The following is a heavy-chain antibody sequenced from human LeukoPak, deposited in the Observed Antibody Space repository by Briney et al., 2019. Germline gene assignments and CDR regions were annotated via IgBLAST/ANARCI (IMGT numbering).Heavy chain of an antibody. D-gene: IGHD3-3*01. V-gene: IGHV1-69*13. J-gene: IGHJ6*03. Sequence: ASVKVSCKASGGTFSSYAISWVRQAPGQGLEWMGGIFPIFGTANYAQKFQGRVTITADESTSTAYMGLSRLRSEDTAVYYCARAERITILRVVTPGCCYYMDVWGKGNTATVSS. CDR3: ARAERITILRVVTPGCCYYMDV. CDR2: IFPIFGTA. CDR1: GGTFSSYA.